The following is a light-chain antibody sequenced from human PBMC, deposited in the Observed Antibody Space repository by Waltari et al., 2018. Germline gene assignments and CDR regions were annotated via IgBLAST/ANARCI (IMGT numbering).Light chain of an antibody. CDR1: SCSIASNH. CDR2: EDN. V-gene: IGLV6-57*04. J-gene: IGLJ3*02. CDR3: QSYDGNNWV. Sequence: NFMLTQPHSVSESPGKTVTISRTRSSCSIASNHVQWYQQRPGSAPTTVIYEDNQRPSGVPDRFSGSIDRSSNSASLTISGLKTEDEADYYCQSYDGNNWVFGGGTKLTVL.